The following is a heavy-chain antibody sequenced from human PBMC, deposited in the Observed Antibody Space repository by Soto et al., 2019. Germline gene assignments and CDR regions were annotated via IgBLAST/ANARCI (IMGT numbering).Heavy chain of an antibody. CDR3: ARGGVLRFLEWLTPEPYFDY. CDR2: ISSSGSTI. CDR1: GFTFSDYY. D-gene: IGHD3-3*01. Sequence: GGSLRLSCAASGFTFSDYYMSWIRQAPGKGLEWVSYISSSGSTIYYADSVKGRFTISRDNAKNSLYLQMNSLRAEDTAVYYCARGGVLRFLEWLTPEPYFDYWGQGTLVTVSS. J-gene: IGHJ4*02. V-gene: IGHV3-11*01.